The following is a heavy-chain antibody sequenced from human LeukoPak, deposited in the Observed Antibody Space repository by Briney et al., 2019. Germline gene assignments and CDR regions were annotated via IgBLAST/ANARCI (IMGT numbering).Heavy chain of an antibody. D-gene: IGHD5-12*01. J-gene: IGHJ4*02. CDR1: GYTFTGYY. Sequence: ASVKVSCKASGYTFTGYYMHWVRQAPRQGLEWMGWINPNSGGTNYAQKFQGRVTMTRDTSISTAYMELSRLRSDDTAVYYCARYPRDIVATIALDYWGQGTLVTVSS. CDR2: INPNSGGT. CDR3: ARYPRDIVATIALDY. V-gene: IGHV1-2*02.